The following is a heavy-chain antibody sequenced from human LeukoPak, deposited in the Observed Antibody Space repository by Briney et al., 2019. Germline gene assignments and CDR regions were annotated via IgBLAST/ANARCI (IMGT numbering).Heavy chain of an antibody. Sequence: PGGSLRLSCAASGFTFTNYWMHWVRQAPGMGLVWVSRLPPDELGIIYAGSVKGRFTVSRDNAKNTVYPQMNNLRVDDTAMYYCVGTIASRGSEYWGQGALVTVSS. CDR2: LPPDELGI. D-gene: IGHD6-6*01. V-gene: IGHV3-74*01. CDR1: GFTFTNYW. J-gene: IGHJ4*02. CDR3: VGTIASRGSEY.